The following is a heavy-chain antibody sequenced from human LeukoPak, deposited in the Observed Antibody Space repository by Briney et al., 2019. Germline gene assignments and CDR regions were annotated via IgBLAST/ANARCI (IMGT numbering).Heavy chain of an antibody. CDR3: ARELTYYDSSGRFDY. CDR2: INPSGGST. Sequence: ASVKVSCKASGYTFTSYYMHWVRQAPGQGLEWMGIINPSGGSTSYAQKFQGRVTMTRDMSTSTVYMELSSLRSEDTAVCYCARELTYYDSSGRFDYWGQGTLVTVSS. J-gene: IGHJ4*02. D-gene: IGHD3-22*01. CDR1: GYTFTSYY. V-gene: IGHV1-46*01.